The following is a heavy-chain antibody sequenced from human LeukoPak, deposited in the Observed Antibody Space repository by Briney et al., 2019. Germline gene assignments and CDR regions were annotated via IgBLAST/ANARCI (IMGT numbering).Heavy chain of an antibody. V-gene: IGHV3-15*01. CDR3: AKGSDGYCGGDCAFDY. D-gene: IGHD2-21*02. Sequence: GGSLRLSCAASGITFSNAWMSWVRQAPGKGPEWVCRITSKTDGATIDYAAPVKGRFTISRDDSKNTLYLQMNSLRTEDTAVYYCAKGSDGYCGGDCAFDYWGQGTLVTVSS. CDR1: GITFSNAW. J-gene: IGHJ4*02. CDR2: ITSKTDGATI.